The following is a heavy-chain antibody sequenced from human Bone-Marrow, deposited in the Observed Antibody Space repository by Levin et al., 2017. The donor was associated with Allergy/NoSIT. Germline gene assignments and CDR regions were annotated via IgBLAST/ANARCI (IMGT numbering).Heavy chain of an antibody. V-gene: IGHV3-33*01. CDR2: IWSDGNNK. J-gene: IGHJ6*02. D-gene: IGHD6-19*01. Sequence: PGGSLRLSCATSGFTFSGYGMHWVRQAPGKGLEWVAVIWSDGNNKYYAESVKGRFTISRDISENTLYLQMNSLRAEDTAVYYCARVGIGVTGTVYYGTDVWGQGTTVTVSS. CDR3: ARVGIGVTGTVYYGTDV. CDR1: GFTFSGYG.